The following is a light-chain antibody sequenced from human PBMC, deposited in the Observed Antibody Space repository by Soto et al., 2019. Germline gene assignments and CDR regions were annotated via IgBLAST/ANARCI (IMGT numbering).Light chain of an antibody. CDR3: AAWDDSLNGYV. J-gene: IGLJ1*01. V-gene: IGLV1-44*01. CDR1: SSNIGTNA. CDR2: NNN. Sequence: QSVLTQPPSASGTPGQRVTISCSGGSSNIGTNAVNWYQQLPGTALKLLIYNNNQRPSGVPDRFSGSKSGTSASLAISGLQSEEEADYYCAAWDDSLNGYVFVTGTKVTVL.